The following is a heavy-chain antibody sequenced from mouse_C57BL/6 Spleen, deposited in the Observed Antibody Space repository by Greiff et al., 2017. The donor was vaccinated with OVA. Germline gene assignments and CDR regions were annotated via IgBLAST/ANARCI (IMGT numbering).Heavy chain of an antibody. CDR2: IRSKSNNYAT. Sequence: EVQRVESGGGLVQPKGSLKLSCAASGFSFNTYARNWVRQAPGKGLEWVARIRSKSNNYATYYADSVKDRFTISRDDSESMLYLQMNNLKTEDTAMYYCVRRYDGYDYAMDYWGQGTSVTVSS. V-gene: IGHV10-1*01. CDR1: GFSFNTYA. D-gene: IGHD2-3*01. CDR3: VRRYDGYDYAMDY. J-gene: IGHJ4*01.